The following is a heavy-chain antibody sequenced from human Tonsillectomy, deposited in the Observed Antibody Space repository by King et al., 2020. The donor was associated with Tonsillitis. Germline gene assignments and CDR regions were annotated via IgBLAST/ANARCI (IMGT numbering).Heavy chain of an antibody. V-gene: IGHV3-30*03. CDR3: AIDTGLCGLDN. CDR1: GFTFSSYG. CDR2: ISYDGSNK. D-gene: IGHD1-26*01. Sequence: VQLVESGGGVVQPGRSLRLSCAASGFTFSSYGMHWVRQAPGKGLEWVAVISYDGSNKYYADSVKGRFTISRDNSKNTLYMQMNSLRAEDTAVYYCAIDTGLCGLDNWCHGTLVTVSS. J-gene: IGHJ4*01.